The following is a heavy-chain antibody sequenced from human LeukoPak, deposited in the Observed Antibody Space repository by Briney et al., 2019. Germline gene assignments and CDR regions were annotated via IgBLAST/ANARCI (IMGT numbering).Heavy chain of an antibody. CDR3: ASLYNDYGDY. D-gene: IGHD5-24*01. Sequence: QPGGSLRLSCAASGFTFRNHGMSWVRQAPGKGLEWVSGIIGTGDSTFYADPVKGRFTISRDNSRNTLYLHINSLRVDDTAVYYCASLYNDYGDYWGQGALVTVSS. V-gene: IGHV3-23*01. CDR1: GFTFRNHG. CDR2: IIGTGDST. J-gene: IGHJ4*02.